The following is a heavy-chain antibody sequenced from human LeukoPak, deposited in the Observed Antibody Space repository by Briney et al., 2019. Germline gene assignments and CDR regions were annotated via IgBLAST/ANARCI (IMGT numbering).Heavy chain of an antibody. V-gene: IGHV5-51*01. CDR2: IYPGDSDT. CDR3: ARQGYSSSSRFDN. D-gene: IGHD6-6*01. J-gene: IGHJ4*02. CDR1: GYSFTSYW. Sequence: GESLKISCTASGYSFTSYWIGWVRQMPGKGLEWMGIIYPGDSDTRFSPSFQGQVTISADKSISTAYLQWSSLKASDTAMYYCARQGYSSSSRFDNWGQGTLVTVSS.